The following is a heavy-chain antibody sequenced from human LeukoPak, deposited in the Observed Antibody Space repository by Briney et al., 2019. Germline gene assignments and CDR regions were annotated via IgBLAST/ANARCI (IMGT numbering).Heavy chain of an antibody. CDR2: IYYSGRT. Sequence: SETLSLTCTVSGGSISSSSYYWGWIRQPPGKGLEWIGSIYYSGRTYYNPSLKSRVTISVDTSKNQFSLKLSSVTAADTAVYYCASGYDLGLYYYYMDVWGKGTTVTVSS. V-gene: IGHV4-39*01. J-gene: IGHJ6*03. CDR1: GGSISSSSYY. D-gene: IGHD5-12*01. CDR3: ASGYDLGLYYYYMDV.